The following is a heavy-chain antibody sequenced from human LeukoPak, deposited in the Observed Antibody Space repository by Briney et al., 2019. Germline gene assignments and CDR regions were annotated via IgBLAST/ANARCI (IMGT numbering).Heavy chain of an antibody. D-gene: IGHD3-10*01. CDR3: VRTARYYYGSGDY. V-gene: IGHV3-66*02. J-gene: IGHJ4*02. Sequence: GGSLRLSCAASGFTVSSNYMSWVRQAPGKGLEWVSVIYSGGSTYYADSVKGRFTISRDNSKNTLYLQMNSLRAEDTAVYYCVRTARYYYGSGDYWGQGTLVTVSS. CDR2: IYSGGST. CDR1: GFTVSSNY.